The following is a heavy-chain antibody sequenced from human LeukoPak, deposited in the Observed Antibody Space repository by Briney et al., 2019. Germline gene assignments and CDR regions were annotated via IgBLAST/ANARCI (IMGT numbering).Heavy chain of an antibody. CDR1: GYTFTGYY. J-gene: IGHJ4*02. CDR3: ARLSIAARPSSDY. V-gene: IGHV1-2*02. CDR2: INPNSGGT. Sequence: ASVKVSCEASGYTFTGYYMHWVRQAPGQGLEWMGWINPNSGGTNYAQKFQGRVTMTRDTSISTAYMELSRLRSDDTAVYYCARLSIAARPSSDYWGQGTLVTVSS. D-gene: IGHD6-6*01.